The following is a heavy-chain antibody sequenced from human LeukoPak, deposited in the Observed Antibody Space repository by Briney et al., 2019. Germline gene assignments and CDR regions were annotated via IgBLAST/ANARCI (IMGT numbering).Heavy chain of an antibody. CDR2: IHRTGST. Sequence: SETLSLTCTVANGSIGSYCWAWIRQPAGKGLEWIGRIHRTGSTNYNPSLTSRVIMSVDTSKNQFSLRLTSVTAADTAVYYCAREGARDDFVVVPAALDFWGLGTLVTVSS. J-gene: IGHJ4*02. CDR1: NGSIGSYC. V-gene: IGHV4-4*07. D-gene: IGHD2-2*01. CDR3: AREGARDDFVVVPAALDF.